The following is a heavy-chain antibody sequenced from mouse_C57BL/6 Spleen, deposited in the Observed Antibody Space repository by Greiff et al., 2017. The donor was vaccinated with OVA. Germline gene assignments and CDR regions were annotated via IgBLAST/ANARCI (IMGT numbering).Heavy chain of an antibody. Sequence: EVHLVESGGGLVQPGGSLSLSCAASGFTFTDYYMSWVRQPPGKALEWLGFIRNKANGYTTEYSASVKGRFTISRDNSQSILYLQMNALRAEDSATYYCARYLRRYGYFDVWGTGTTVTVSS. CDR2: IRNKANGYTT. V-gene: IGHV7-3*01. CDR3: ARYLRRYGYFDV. CDR1: GFTFTDYY. J-gene: IGHJ1*03.